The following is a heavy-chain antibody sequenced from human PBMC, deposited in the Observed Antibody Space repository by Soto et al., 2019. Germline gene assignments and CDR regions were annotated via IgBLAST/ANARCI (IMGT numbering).Heavy chain of an antibody. Sequence: GGYLGLSCAASGFTFSSYAMSWVRQAPGKGLEWVSAISGSGGSTYYADSVKGRFTISRDNSKNTLYLQMNSLRAEDTAVYYCAFGYSYGYWGYYYGMSFWGQRSTVTVS. J-gene: IGHJ6*02. CDR1: GFTFSSYA. CDR3: AFGYSYGYWGYYYGMSF. V-gene: IGHV3-23*01. D-gene: IGHD5-18*01. CDR2: ISGSGGST.